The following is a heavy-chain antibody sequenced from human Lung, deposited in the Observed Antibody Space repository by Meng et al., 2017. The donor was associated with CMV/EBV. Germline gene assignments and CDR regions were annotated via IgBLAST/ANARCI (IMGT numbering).Heavy chain of an antibody. J-gene: IGHJ4*02. CDR1: GFTFNGYN. Sequence: GGSLRLXXAAFGFTFNGYNMNWVRQAHGKGLEWVASISTSSTYIFYADSVKGRFTISRDNANSALYLQMDSLRAEDTSVYYCARAFYDCWSVIGYWGQGVLVTVSS. D-gene: IGHD3-3*01. CDR3: ARAFYDCWSVIGY. CDR2: ISTSSTYI. V-gene: IGHV3-21*01.